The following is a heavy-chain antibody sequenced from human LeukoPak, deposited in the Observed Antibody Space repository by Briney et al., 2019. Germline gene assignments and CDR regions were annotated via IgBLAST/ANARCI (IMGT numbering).Heavy chain of an antibody. CDR2: ISSYNGNT. V-gene: IGHV1-18*01. CDR1: GYLFHNYG. CDR3: ARDIGQWGYYDSRGHFRDF. D-gene: IGHD3-22*01. Sequence: ASVKVSCKASGYLFHNYGFSWVRQAPGQGLKWMEWISSYNGNTKYAQELQGRVTMSTDTSTNTAYMELRSLRSDDTAVYFCARDIGQWGYYDSRGHFRDFWGQGTQVTVSS. J-gene: IGHJ4*02.